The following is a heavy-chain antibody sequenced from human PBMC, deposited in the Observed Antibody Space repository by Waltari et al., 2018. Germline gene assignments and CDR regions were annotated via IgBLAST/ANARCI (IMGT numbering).Heavy chain of an antibody. D-gene: IGHD1-26*01. CDR3: ARDEARWELLGAHGMDV. J-gene: IGHJ6*02. CDR2: AIPIFGTA. V-gene: IGHV1-69*01. CDR1: GGTFSSYA. Sequence: QVQLVQSGAEVKKPGSSVKVSCKASGGTFSSYAISWVRQAPGQGLEWMGGAIPIFGTANYAHKVQGRVTITADESTSTAYMELSSLRSEDTAVYYCARDEARWELLGAHGMDVWGQGTTVTVSS.